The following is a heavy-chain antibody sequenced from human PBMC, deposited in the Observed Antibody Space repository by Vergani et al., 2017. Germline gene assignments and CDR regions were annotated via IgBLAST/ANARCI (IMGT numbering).Heavy chain of an antibody. CDR1: GGSISSGDYY. J-gene: IGHJ6*02. V-gene: IGHV4-30-4*01. CDR3: ARDLRAVDMVSKQNYYYYYGMDV. CDR2: IYYSGST. Sequence: QVQLQESGPGLVKPSQTLSLTCTVSGGSISSGDYYWSWIRQPPGKGLEWIGYIYYSGSTYYNPSLKSRVTISVDTSKNQFSLKLSSVTAADTAVYYCARDLRAVDMVSKQNYYYYYGMDVWGQGATVTVSS. D-gene: IGHD5-18*01.